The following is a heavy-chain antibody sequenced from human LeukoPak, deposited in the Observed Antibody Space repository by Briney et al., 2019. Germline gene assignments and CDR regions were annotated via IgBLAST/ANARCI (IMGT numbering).Heavy chain of an antibody. CDR1: GFTFSSYS. CDR2: ISSSSSYI. J-gene: IGHJ4*02. CDR3: ARDLNDFWSGYYTDYHGKHFDY. Sequence: NPGGSLRLSCAASGFTFSSYSMNWVRQAPGKGLEWVSSISSSSSYIYYADSVKGRFTISRDNAKNSLYLQMNSLRAEDTAVYYCARDLNDFWSGYYTDYHGKHFDYWGQGTLVTVSS. D-gene: IGHD3-3*01. V-gene: IGHV3-21*01.